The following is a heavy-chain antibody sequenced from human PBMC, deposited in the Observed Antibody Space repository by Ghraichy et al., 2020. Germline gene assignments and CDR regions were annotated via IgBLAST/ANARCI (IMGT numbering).Heavy chain of an antibody. D-gene: IGHD4-17*01. V-gene: IGHV4-59*08. J-gene: IGHJ5*02. CDR2: IYYSGST. Sequence: SENLSLTCTVSGGSISSYYWSWIRQPPGKGLEWIGYIYYSGSTNYNPSLKSRVTISVDTSKNQFSLKLSSVTAADTAVYYCARRYDDGDYVWFDPWGQGTLVTVSS. CDR3: ARRYDDGDYVWFDP. CDR1: GGSISSYY.